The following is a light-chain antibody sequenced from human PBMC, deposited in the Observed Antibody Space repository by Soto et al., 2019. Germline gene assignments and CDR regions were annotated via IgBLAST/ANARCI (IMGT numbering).Light chain of an antibody. CDR1: QSVSTN. J-gene: IGKJ5*01. CDR3: QQRSNWPIT. CDR2: SAS. Sequence: EVVLTQSPATLSLSPGERATLSCRASQSVSTNVAWYQHKPGQPPRLLIYSASNRATGIPARFSGSGSGTEFTLTISSLEPEDFAVYYCQQRSNWPITFGQGTRLEIK. V-gene: IGKV3-11*01.